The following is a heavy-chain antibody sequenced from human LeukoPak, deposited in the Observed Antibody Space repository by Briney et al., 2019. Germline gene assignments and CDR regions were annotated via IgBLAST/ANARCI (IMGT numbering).Heavy chain of an antibody. D-gene: IGHD1-26*01. CDR3: ARDWLMGAKDY. Sequence: GGSLRLSCAASGFTFSSYGMHWVRQAPGKGLEWVAVIWYDGSNKYYADSVKGRFTISRDNSKNTLYLQMSSLRAEDTAVYYCARDWLMGAKDYWGQGALVTVSS. V-gene: IGHV3-33*01. J-gene: IGHJ4*02. CDR1: GFTFSSYG. CDR2: IWYDGSNK.